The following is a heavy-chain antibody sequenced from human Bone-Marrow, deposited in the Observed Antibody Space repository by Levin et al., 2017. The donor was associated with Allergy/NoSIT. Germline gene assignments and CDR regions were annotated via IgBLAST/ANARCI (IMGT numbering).Heavy chain of an antibody. CDR1: GASISSGSHY. D-gene: IGHD6-19*01. Sequence: SETLSLTCTVSGASISSGSHYWSWIRQPAGKALEWIGRVYTSGTANYNPSLKSRLTISVDTSKNQFSLNLRSVTVADTAVYYCARDGGSIPVAGPFDYWGQGTLVTVSS. CDR2: VYTSGTA. CDR3: ARDGGSIPVAGPFDY. J-gene: IGHJ4*02. V-gene: IGHV4-61*02.